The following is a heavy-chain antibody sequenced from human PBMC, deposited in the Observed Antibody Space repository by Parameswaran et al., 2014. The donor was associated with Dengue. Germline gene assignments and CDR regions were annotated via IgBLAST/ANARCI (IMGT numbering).Heavy chain of an antibody. CDR2: IIPILGIA. V-gene: IGHV1-69*02. Sequence: SWVRQAPGQGLEWMGRIIPILGIANYAQKFQGRVTITADKSTSTAYMELSSLRSEDTAVYYCATRAARDYGNYAVDYWGQGTLVTVSS. J-gene: IGHJ4*02. CDR3: ATRAARDYGNYAVDY. D-gene: IGHD4-11*01.